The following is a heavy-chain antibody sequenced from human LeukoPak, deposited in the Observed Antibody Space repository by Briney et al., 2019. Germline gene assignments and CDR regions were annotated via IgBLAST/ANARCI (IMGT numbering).Heavy chain of an antibody. J-gene: IGHJ4*02. CDR1: GGSMRSYY. Sequence: SETLSLTCTVSGGSMRSYYWSWIRQPPGKGLEWIVNIYYTGDTNYNPSLRSRATISIDTSRSQFSLKLSSVTAADTAVYYCTRQTYGSRPYDYWGQGTLVTVSS. CDR2: IYYTGDT. V-gene: IGHV4-59*08. CDR3: TRQTYGSRPYDY. D-gene: IGHD3-22*01.